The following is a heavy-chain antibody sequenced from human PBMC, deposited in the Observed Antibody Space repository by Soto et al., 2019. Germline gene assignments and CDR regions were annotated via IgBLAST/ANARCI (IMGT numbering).Heavy chain of an antibody. V-gene: IGHV3-33*02. Sequence: GGSLRLSCAASGFTFSSSVVHWLRQAPGKGLEWVAVISSDERNEDYADSIKGRFTISRDNSANTLFLQVNSLRREDTAMYYCARDPSPYTSGWYGIDFWGHGTLVTVSS. CDR3: ARDPSPYTSGWYGIDF. CDR2: ISSDERNE. CDR1: GFTFSSSV. J-gene: IGHJ4*01. D-gene: IGHD6-19*01.